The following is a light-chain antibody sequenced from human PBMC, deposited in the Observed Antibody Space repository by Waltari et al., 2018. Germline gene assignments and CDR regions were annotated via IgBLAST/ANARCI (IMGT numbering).Light chain of an antibody. V-gene: IGKV3-20*01. CDR1: QTVRTTY. CDR2: GAS. Sequence: EIVLTQSPATLSLSPAERATLPSRTSQTVRTTYLAWYQQKPGQAPTLLIYGASSSATGVPDRFSGSVSATDFSLTISSLDPEDFAVYYWQQYDISPLTFGGGTKVEIK. CDR3: QQYDISPLT. J-gene: IGKJ4*01.